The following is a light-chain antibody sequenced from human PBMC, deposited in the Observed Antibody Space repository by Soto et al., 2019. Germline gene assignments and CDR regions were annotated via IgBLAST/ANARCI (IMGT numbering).Light chain of an antibody. J-gene: IGLJ2*01. Sequence: QLVLTQSPSVSASLGASVKLTCTLSSGHSSYAIAWHQQQPEKGPRYLMKLNSDGSHSKGDGIPDRFSGSSSGAERYLTISSLQSEDEADYYCQTWGTGIHVFGGGTKVTVL. V-gene: IGLV4-69*01. CDR3: QTWGTGIHV. CDR1: SGHSSYA. CDR2: LNSDGSH.